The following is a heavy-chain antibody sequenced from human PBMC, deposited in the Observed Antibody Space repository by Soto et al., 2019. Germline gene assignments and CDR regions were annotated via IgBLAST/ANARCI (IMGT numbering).Heavy chain of an antibody. Sequence: PGGSLRLSCTAPAVTLRNYWMNWARQAPGKGLVWVSRINPEETTISYADSVRGRFTISRDNARDTEFLQMNSMGGEDTAVYYCGRGAYGDPVDSWGPGTLVAVSS. J-gene: IGHJ4*02. CDR3: GRGAYGDPVDS. CDR1: AVTLRNYW. V-gene: IGHV3-74*01. CDR2: INPEETTI. D-gene: IGHD4-17*01.